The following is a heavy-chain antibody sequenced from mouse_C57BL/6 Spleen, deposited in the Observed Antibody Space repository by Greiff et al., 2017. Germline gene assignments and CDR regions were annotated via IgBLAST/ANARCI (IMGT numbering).Heavy chain of an antibody. V-gene: IGHV1-18*01. CDR2: INPNNGGT. Sequence: SGPELVKPGASVKIPCKASGYTFTDYNMDWVKQSHGKSLEWIGDINPNNGGTIYNQKFKGKATLTVDKSSSTAYMELRSLTSEDTAVYYCARRGYGYAWFAYWGQGTLVTVSA. D-gene: IGHD2-2*01. J-gene: IGHJ3*01. CDR1: GYTFTDYN. CDR3: ARRGYGYAWFAY.